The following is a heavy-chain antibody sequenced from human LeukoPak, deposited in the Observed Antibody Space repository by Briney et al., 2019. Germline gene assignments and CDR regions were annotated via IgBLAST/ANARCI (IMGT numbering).Heavy chain of an antibody. Sequence: SETLSLTCAVYGGSFSGYYWSWIRQPPGKGLEWVGEINHSGSTNYNPSLKSRVTMSVDTSKNQFSLKLSSVTAADTAVYYCARDIRRGYSGYDFDYWGQGTLVTVSS. J-gene: IGHJ4*02. CDR1: GGSFSGYY. D-gene: IGHD5-12*01. CDR3: ARDIRRGYSGYDFDY. CDR2: INHSGST. V-gene: IGHV4-34*01.